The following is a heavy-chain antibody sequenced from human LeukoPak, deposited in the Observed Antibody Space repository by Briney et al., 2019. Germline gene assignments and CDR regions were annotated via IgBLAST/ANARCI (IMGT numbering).Heavy chain of an antibody. V-gene: IGHV1-69*05. D-gene: IGHD3-22*01. CDR1: GGTFSSYA. Sequence: GASVKVSCKASGGTFSSYAISWVRQAPGQGLEWMGGIIPIFGTANYAQKFQGRVTITTDESTNTAYMELSSLRSEDTAVYYCARAQYYYDSSGYYYPDYFDYWGQGTLVTVSS. CDR3: ARAQYYYDSSGYYYPDYFDY. J-gene: IGHJ4*02. CDR2: IIPIFGTA.